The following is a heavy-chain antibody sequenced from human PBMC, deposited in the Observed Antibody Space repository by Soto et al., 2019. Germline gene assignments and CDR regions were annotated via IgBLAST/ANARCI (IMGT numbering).Heavy chain of an antibody. J-gene: IGHJ6*02. V-gene: IGHV1-2*04. Sequence: ASVKVSCKASGYTFTGYYMHWVRQAPGQGLEWMGWINPNSGGTNYAQKFQGWVTMTRDTSISTAYMELSRLRSDDTAVYYCARDGPSESSSSSSNYYYGMDVWGQGTTVTVSS. CDR3: ARDGPSESSSSSSNYYYGMDV. D-gene: IGHD6-6*01. CDR1: GYTFTGYY. CDR2: INPNSGGT.